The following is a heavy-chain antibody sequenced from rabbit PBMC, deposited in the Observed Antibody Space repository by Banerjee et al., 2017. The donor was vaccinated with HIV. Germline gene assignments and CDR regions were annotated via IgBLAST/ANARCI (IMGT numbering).Heavy chain of an antibody. CDR3: ARGYASVTDYGAFGL. Sequence: QEQLVESGGGLVQPEGSLTLTCTASGFSFSNKYVMCWVRQAPGKGLEWIACINTSSGNTVYASWAKGRFTISKTSSTTVTLQMTSLTAADTATYFCARGYASVTDYGAFGLWGQGTLVTVS. CDR1: GFSFSNKYV. CDR2: INTSSGNT. V-gene: IGHV1S45*01. J-gene: IGHJ6*01. D-gene: IGHD2-1*01.